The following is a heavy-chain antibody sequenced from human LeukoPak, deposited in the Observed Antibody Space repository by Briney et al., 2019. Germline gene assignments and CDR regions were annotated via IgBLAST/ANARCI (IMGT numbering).Heavy chain of an antibody. Sequence: PGGSLRLSCAASGFTFSSHAMSWVRQPPGKGLEWVSTISGNGGSTHYADSVKGRFTISRDNAKNSLYLQMNSLRAEDTAVYYCARQSGERWLQFRFDYWGQGTLVTVSS. D-gene: IGHD5-24*01. CDR2: ISGNGGST. CDR3: ARQSGERWLQFRFDY. J-gene: IGHJ4*02. CDR1: GFTFSSHA. V-gene: IGHV3-23*01.